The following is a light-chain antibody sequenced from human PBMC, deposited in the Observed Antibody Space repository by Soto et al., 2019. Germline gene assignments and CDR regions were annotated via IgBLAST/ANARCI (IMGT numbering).Light chain of an antibody. CDR3: QHYNYWPYT. J-gene: IGKJ2*01. V-gene: IGKV1-5*01. CDR2: DAS. CDR1: QPVITS. Sequence: DIQLTQSPSALSASIGDRVTITCRASQPVITSLAWYQHKPGEAPKLLIYDASILQTGVPSRFSGYASGTEFTLTITSVQPDDFAVYYCQHYNYWPYTFGQGTKVEIK.